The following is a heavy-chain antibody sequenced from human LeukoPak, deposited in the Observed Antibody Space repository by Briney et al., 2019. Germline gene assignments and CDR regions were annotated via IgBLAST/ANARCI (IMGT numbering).Heavy chain of an antibody. CDR3: ARVTGYMIEDYFDY. Sequence: TSGTLSLTCTVSGGSISSYYWSWIRQPPGKGLEWIGYIYYSGSTNYNPSLKSRVTISVDTSKNQFSLKLSSVTAADTAVYYCARVTGYMIEDYFDYWGQGTLVTVSS. J-gene: IGHJ4*02. D-gene: IGHD3-22*01. V-gene: IGHV4-59*01. CDR2: IYYSGST. CDR1: GGSISSYY.